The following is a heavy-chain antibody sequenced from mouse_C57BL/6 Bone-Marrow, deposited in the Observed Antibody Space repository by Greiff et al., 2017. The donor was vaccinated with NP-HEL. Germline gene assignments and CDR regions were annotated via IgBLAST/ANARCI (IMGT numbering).Heavy chain of an antibody. D-gene: IGHD2-4*01. Sequence: EVQLQQSGAELVRPGASVKLSCTASGFNIKDDYMHWVKQRPEQGLEWIGWIDPENGDTEYASKFQGKATITADTSSNTAYLQLSSLTSEDTAVYYCTTNCDYDWYFDVWGTGTTVTVSS. J-gene: IGHJ1*03. CDR3: TTNCDYDWYFDV. CDR1: GFNIKDDY. V-gene: IGHV14-4*01. CDR2: IDPENGDT.